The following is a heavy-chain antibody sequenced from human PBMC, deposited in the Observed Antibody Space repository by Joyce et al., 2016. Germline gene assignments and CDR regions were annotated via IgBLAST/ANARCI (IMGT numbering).Heavy chain of an antibody. D-gene: IGHD4-17*01. Sequence: QVQLVQSGAEMKRPGASVKVSCKTSGYIFTRFYMHWVRQAPGQGLEWMRIINPSGGSPTYAPKFRDRVTMTRDTSTTTVYLEMSSLRPEDTAVYYCARQMHDFGDYEAFDPWGQGTL. CDR1: GYIFTRFY. CDR2: INPSGGSP. CDR3: ARQMHDFGDYEAFDP. V-gene: IGHV1-46*01. J-gene: IGHJ5*02.